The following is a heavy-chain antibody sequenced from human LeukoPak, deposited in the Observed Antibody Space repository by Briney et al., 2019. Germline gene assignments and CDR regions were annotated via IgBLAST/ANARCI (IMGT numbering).Heavy chain of an antibody. J-gene: IGHJ4*02. V-gene: IGHV3-20*01. CDR1: GFTFDDYG. D-gene: IGHD3-22*01. CDR2: INWNGGST. Sequence: GSLRLSCAASGFTFDDYGMSWVRQAPGKGLEWVSGINWNGGSTGYADSVKGRFTISRDNAKNSLYLQMNSLRAEDTALYHCARTYYYDSSGEYYFDYWGQGTLVTVSS. CDR3: ARTYYYDSSGEYYFDY.